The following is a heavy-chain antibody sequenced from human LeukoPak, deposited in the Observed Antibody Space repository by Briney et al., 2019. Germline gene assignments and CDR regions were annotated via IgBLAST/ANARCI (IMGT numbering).Heavy chain of an antibody. J-gene: IGHJ4*02. Sequence: SETLSLTCTVSGGSISSYYWSWIRQPAGKGLEWIGRIYTSGSTNYNPSLKSRVTMSVDTSKNQFSLKLSSVTAADTAVYYCARVGDTSSFYYFLDYWGQGTLVIVSS. CDR2: IYTSGST. CDR3: ARVGDTSSFYYFLDY. V-gene: IGHV4-4*07. D-gene: IGHD3-22*01. CDR1: GGSISSYY.